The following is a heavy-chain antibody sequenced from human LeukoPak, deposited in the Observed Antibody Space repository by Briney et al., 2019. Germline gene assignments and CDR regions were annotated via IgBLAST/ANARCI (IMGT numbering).Heavy chain of an antibody. V-gene: IGHV4-39*01. J-gene: IGHJ6*03. CDR2: IYYSGST. Sequence: SETLSLTCTVSGGSISSSSYYWGWIRQPPGKGLEWIGSIYYSGSTYYNPSLKSRVTISVDTSKNQFSLKLSSVTAADTAVYYCARHVGSGSYYRSYYYYYMDVWGKGTTVTISS. CDR3: ARHVGSGSYYRSYYYYYMDV. CDR1: GGSISSSSYY. D-gene: IGHD3-10*01.